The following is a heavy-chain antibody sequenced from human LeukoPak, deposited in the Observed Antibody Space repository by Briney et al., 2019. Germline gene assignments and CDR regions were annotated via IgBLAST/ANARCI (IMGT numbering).Heavy chain of an antibody. CDR2: INPNSGGT. D-gene: IGHD3-9*01. Sequence: ASVKVSCKASGYTFTGYYMHCVRQAPGQGLEWMGWINPNSGGTNYAQKFQGWVTMTRDTSISTAYMELSRLRSDDTAVYYCARDAGGYDILTGYFDLWGRGTLVTVSS. CDR3: ARDAGGYDILTGYFDL. J-gene: IGHJ2*01. CDR1: GYTFTGYY. V-gene: IGHV1-2*04.